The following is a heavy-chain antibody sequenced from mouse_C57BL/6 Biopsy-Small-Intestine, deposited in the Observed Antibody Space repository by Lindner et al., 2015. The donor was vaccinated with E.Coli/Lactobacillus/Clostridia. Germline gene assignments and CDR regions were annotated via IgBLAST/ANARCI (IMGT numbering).Heavy chain of an antibody. D-gene: IGHD1-1*01. V-gene: IGHV5-4*01. CDR2: ISDGGSYT. CDR3: ARDYYGSRYYFDY. CDR1: GFTFSSYA. Sequence: VQLQESGGGLVKPGGSLKLSCAASGFTFSSYAMSWVRQTPEQRLEWVATISDGGSYTYYQDNVKGRFTISRDSAKNNLYLQMSHLKSEDTAMYYCARDYYGSRYYFDYWGQGTTLTVSS. J-gene: IGHJ2*01.